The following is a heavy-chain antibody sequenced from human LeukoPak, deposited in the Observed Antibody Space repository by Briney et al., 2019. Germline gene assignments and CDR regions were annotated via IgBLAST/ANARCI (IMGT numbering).Heavy chain of an antibody. D-gene: IGHD2-21*02. CDR1: GYTFTNYD. V-gene: IGHV1-69*13. CDR3: AANGYCGTDCYYYFDY. Sequence: ASVRVSCKTSGYTFTNYDINWVRQAPGQGLEWMGGIIPIFGTTNYAQKFQGRVTITADESTTTAYMELNSLRSADTAVYYCAANGYCGTDCYYYFDYWGQGTLVTVSS. CDR2: IIPIFGTT. J-gene: IGHJ4*02.